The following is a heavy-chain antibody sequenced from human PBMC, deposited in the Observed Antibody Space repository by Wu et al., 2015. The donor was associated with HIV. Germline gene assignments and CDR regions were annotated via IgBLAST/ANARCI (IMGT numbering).Heavy chain of an antibody. V-gene: IGHV1-18*01. CDR3: ARDLEPLTSAGGY. J-gene: IGHJ4*02. D-gene: IGHD2-15*01. CDR2: ISPQHGYT. CDR1: GYTFTSYE. Sequence: QIQLVQSRTEMKRPGASVRVSCKASGYTFTSYEINWLRQVPGQGLEWMGRISPQHGYTHYAPSFKGRVTMTADSSTATVFMDLERLRSDDTGVYYCARDLEPLTSAGGYWGQGTLVTVSS.